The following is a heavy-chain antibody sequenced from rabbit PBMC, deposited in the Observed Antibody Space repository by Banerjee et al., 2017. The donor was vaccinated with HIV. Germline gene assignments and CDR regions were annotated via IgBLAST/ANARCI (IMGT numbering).Heavy chain of an antibody. V-gene: IGHV1S45*01. D-gene: IGHD6-1*01. CDR2: IYAGSSGST. Sequence: QQQLEESGGGLVKPGGTLTLTCKASGIDFSSYYYMCWVRQAPGKGLELIACIYAGSSGSTYYASWAKGRFTISKTSSTTVTLQMTSLTGADTATYFCARDDADGNSYLKLWGPGTLVTVS. J-gene: IGHJ6*01. CDR3: ARDDADGNSYLKL. CDR1: GIDFSSYYY.